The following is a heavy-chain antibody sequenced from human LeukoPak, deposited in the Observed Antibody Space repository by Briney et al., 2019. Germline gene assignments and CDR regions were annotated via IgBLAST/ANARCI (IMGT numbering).Heavy chain of an antibody. CDR3: ARDRKNYYDSSGYYSDAFDI. CDR1: GGSISSYY. V-gene: IGHV4-59*12. D-gene: IGHD3-22*01. J-gene: IGHJ3*02. CDR2: IYYSGST. Sequence: SETLSLTCTVSGGSISSYYWSWIRQPPGKGLEWVGYIYYSGSTNYNPSLKSRVTISVDTSKNHLSLKLTSVTAADTAMYYCARDRKNYYDSSGYYSDAFDIWGQGTMVTVSS.